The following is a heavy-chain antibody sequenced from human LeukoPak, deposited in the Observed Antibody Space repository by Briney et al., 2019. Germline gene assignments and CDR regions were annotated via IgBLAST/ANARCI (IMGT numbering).Heavy chain of an antibody. Sequence: GESLKISCKGSGYSFTSYWIGWVRQMPGKGLEWMGIIYPGDSDTRYSPSFQGQVTISADKSIGTAYLQWSSLKASDTAMYYCARAGGGSSSPSADFDYWGQGTLVTVSS. J-gene: IGHJ4*02. CDR2: IYPGDSDT. CDR1: GYSFTSYW. CDR3: ARAGGGSSSPSADFDY. V-gene: IGHV5-51*01. D-gene: IGHD6-6*01.